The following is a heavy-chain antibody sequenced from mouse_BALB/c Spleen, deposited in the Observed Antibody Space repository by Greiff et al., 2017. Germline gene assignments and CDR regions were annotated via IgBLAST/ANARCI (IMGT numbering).Heavy chain of an antibody. CDR3: ARGKYGNYVAMDY. CDR2: IDPANGNT. Sequence: VQLQQSGAELVKPGASVTLSCTASGFNIKDTYMHWVKQRPEQGLEWIGRIDPANGNTKYDPKFQGKATITADTSSNTAYLQLSSLTSEDTAVYYCARGKYGNYVAMDYWGQGTSVTVSS. CDR1: GFNIKDTY. D-gene: IGHD2-10*02. V-gene: IGHV14-3*02. J-gene: IGHJ4*01.